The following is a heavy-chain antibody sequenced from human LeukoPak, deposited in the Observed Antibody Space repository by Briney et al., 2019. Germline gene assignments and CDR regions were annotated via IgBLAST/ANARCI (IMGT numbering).Heavy chain of an antibody. CDR1: GYSFSIYG. CDR2: IIPYSGNT. CDR3: ARDSVASKLAWSDT. Sequence: ASVKVSFTSSGYSFSIYGISWVRQAPGQGLEWMGWIIPYSGNTNYAQKLQGRVTMTTDTSTSTAYMELRSLRSDDTAIYYCARDSVASKLAWSDTWSQGSLVTVSS. J-gene: IGHJ5*02. D-gene: IGHD5/OR15-5a*01. V-gene: IGHV1-18*01.